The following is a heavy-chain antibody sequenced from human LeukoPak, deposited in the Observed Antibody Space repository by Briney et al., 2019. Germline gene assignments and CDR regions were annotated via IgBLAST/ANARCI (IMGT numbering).Heavy chain of an antibody. V-gene: IGHV4-59*01. Sequence: PSETLSLTCTVSGGSISSYYWSWIRQPPGKGLEWIGYIYYSGSTNYNPSLKSRVTISVDTSKNQFSLKLSSVTAADTAVYYCARDVRRGYYDSSGYLDDYYYYMDVWGKGTTVTISS. CDR3: ARDVRRGYYDSSGYLDDYYYYMDV. CDR1: GGSISSYY. D-gene: IGHD3-22*01. CDR2: IYYSGST. J-gene: IGHJ6*03.